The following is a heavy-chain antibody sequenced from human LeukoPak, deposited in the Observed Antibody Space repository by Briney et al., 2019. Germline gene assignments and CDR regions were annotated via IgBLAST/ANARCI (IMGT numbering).Heavy chain of an antibody. Sequence: PGGSLRLSCTGSGFTFSSYAMHWVRQAPGKGLEWVAVISYDGSNKYYADSVKGRFTISRDNSKNTLYLQMNSLRAEDTAVYYCARDGSSWAIDYWGQGTLVTVSS. D-gene: IGHD6-13*01. V-gene: IGHV3-30*01. CDR1: GFTFSSYA. CDR3: ARDGSSWAIDY. CDR2: ISYDGSNK. J-gene: IGHJ4*02.